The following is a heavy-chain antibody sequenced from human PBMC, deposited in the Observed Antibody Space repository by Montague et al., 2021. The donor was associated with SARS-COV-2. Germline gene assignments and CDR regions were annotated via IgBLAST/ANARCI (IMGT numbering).Heavy chain of an antibody. D-gene: IGHD5-12*01. CDR1: GYIFISHW. J-gene: IGHJ4*02. V-gene: IGHV5-10-1*01. CDR2: IDPSDSYT. CDR3: ARRGRPYSGYTTGYFDD. Sequence: QSGAEVKKPGDSLRISCKVSGYIFISHWITWVRQMPGKGLEWMGRIDPSDSYTNYSPSFQGHVSISVDKSISTAYLQWSSLKASDTAMYYCARRGRPYSGYTTGYFDDWGQGTLVTVSS.